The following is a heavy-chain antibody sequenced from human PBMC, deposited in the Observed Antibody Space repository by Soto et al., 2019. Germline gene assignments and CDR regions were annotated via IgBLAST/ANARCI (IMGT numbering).Heavy chain of an antibody. CDR2: IYHSGST. J-gene: IGHJ5*02. V-gene: IGHV4-38-2*02. CDR1: GYSISSGYY. CDR3: ASLMFDYYDSSGYYWFDP. D-gene: IGHD3-22*01. Sequence: SETLSLTCTVSGYSISSGYYWGWIRQPPGKGLEWIGSIYHSGSTYYNPSLKSRVTISVDTSKNQFSLKLSSVTAADTAVYYCASLMFDYYDSSGYYWFDPWGQGTLVTVSS.